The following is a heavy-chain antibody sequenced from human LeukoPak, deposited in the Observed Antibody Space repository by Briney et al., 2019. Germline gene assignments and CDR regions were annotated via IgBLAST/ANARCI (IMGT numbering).Heavy chain of an antibody. D-gene: IGHD5-18*01. Sequence: GESLKISCKDSGYSFTSYWIGWVRQMPGKGLEWMGIIYPGDSDTRYSPSFQGQVTISADKSISPAYLQWSSLKASDTAMYYCARLKRRPTWIQLWHPYFDYWGQGTLVTVSS. J-gene: IGHJ4*02. CDR1: GYSFTSYW. V-gene: IGHV5-51*01. CDR3: ARLKRRPTWIQLWHPYFDY. CDR2: IYPGDSDT.